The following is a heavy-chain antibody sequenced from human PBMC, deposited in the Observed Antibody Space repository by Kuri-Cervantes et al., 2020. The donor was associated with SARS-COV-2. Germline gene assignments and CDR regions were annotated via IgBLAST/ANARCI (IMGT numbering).Heavy chain of an antibody. J-gene: IGHJ6*03. CDR2: ISAYNGNT. D-gene: IGHD3-10*01. CDR3: ARENGGVRGEWGLYYYYYYMDV. Sequence: ASVKVSCKASGYTFTSYGISWVRQAPGQGLEWMGWISAYNGNTNYAQKLQGRVTMTTDTSTSTAYMELRSLRSDDTAVYYCARENGGVRGEWGLYYYYYYMDVWGKGTTVTVSS. CDR1: GYTFTSYG. V-gene: IGHV1-18*01.